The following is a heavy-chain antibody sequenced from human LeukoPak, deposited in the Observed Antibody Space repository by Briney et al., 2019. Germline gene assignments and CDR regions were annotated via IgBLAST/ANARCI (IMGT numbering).Heavy chain of an antibody. D-gene: IGHD4-17*01. J-gene: IGHJ4*02. CDR3: AKDRLRDTVTALRFDY. CDR2: ISGSGGST. V-gene: IGHV3-23*01. CDR1: GFTFSSYE. Sequence: GGSLRLSCAASGFTFSSYEMNWVRQAPGKGLEWVSAISGSGGSTYYADSVKGRFTISRDNSKNTLYLQMNSLRAEDTAVYYCAKDRLRDTVTALRFDYWGQGTLVTVSS.